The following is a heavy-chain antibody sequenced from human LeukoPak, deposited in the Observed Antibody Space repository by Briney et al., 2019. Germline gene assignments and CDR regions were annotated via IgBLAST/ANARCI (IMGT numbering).Heavy chain of an antibody. CDR1: GFTFDDYA. CDR3: ARSRGGDWVRGVITFHYMDV. Sequence: GGSLRLSCAASGFTFDDYAMHWVRQAPGKGLEWVSGISWNSGSIGYADSVKGRFTISRDNAKNSLYLQMNSLRAEDTAVYYCARSRGGDWVRGVITFHYMDVWGKGTTVTVSS. D-gene: IGHD3-10*01. CDR2: ISWNSGSI. V-gene: IGHV3-9*01. J-gene: IGHJ6*03.